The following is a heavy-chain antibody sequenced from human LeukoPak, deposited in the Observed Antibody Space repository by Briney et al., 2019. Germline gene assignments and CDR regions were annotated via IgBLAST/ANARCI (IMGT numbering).Heavy chain of an antibody. D-gene: IGHD1-20*01. Sequence: SETLSLTCTVSGGSISSGGFFWSWIRQHPGKGLECLGSISYSGSTFYNPSLKSRVTISVDTSKNQFSLKLSSVTAADTAVYYCARAGNLNEFDYWGQGTLVTVSS. CDR2: ISYSGST. CDR3: ARAGNLNEFDY. CDR1: GGSISSGGFF. J-gene: IGHJ4*02. V-gene: IGHV4-31*03.